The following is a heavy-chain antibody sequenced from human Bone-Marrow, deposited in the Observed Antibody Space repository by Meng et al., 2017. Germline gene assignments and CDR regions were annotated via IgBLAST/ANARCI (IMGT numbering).Heavy chain of an antibody. J-gene: IGHJ6*02. Sequence: SETLSLTCAVYGGSFSGYYWSWIRQPPGKGLEWIGEINHSGSTNYNPSLKSRVTISVDTSKNQFSLKLSSVTAADTAVYYCARAGVTIFGVVIPRNWDYYYYGMDVWGQGTTVTVS. CDR2: INHSGST. CDR1: GGSFSGYY. CDR3: ARAGVTIFGVVIPRNWDYYYYGMDV. D-gene: IGHD3-3*01. V-gene: IGHV4-34*01.